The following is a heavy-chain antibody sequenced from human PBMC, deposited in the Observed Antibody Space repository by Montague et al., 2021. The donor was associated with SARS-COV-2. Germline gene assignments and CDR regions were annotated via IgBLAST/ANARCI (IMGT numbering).Heavy chain of an antibody. CDR3: ARDREITMVRGAPLYGMDV. CDR1: GFTFSSYA. CDR2: ISYDGSNK. D-gene: IGHD3-10*01. J-gene: IGHJ6*02. Sequence: SLRLSCAASGFTFSSYAMHWVRQAPGKGLEWVAVISYDGSNKYYADSVKGRFTISRDNSKNTLYLQMNSLRAEDTAVYCCARDREITMVRGAPLYGMDVWGQGTTVTVSS. V-gene: IGHV3-30-3*01.